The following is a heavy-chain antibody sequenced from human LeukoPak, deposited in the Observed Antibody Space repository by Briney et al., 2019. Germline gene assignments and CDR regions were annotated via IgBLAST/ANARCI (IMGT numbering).Heavy chain of an antibody. CDR2: INPSSDRT. J-gene: IGHJ6*02. CDR1: GYTFTSYY. V-gene: IGHV1-46*01. CDR3: AREKHAHYYDSSGYYHYYYYGMDV. Sequence: ASVKVSCKASGYTFTSYYMHWVRQAPGEALEWTGIINPSSDRTSYAQKFQGRVTMTRDTSTSTVYMELSSLRSEDTAVYYCAREKHAHYYDSSGYYHYYYYGMDVWGQGTTVTVSS. D-gene: IGHD3-22*01.